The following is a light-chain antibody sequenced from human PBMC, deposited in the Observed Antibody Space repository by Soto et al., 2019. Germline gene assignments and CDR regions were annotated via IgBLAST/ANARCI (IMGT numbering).Light chain of an antibody. Sequence: QLVLTQSPSASASLGASVKLTCTLSSGHSSYAIAWHQQQPEKGPRYLMKLNSDGSHSKGDGIPDRFSGSSSGAERYLTISSLQSEDEADYYGQTVEVFGGGTKLTVL. CDR2: LNSDGSH. CDR3: QTVEV. V-gene: IGLV4-69*01. CDR1: SGHSSYA. J-gene: IGLJ3*02.